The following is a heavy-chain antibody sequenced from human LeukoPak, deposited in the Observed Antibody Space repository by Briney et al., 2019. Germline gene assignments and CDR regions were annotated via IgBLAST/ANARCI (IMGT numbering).Heavy chain of an antibody. CDR2: ISYDGSNE. Sequence: GGSLRLSCAAPGFILSRYSMHWVRQAPGKGLEWAAVISYDGSNEYYADSVKARFTISRDNSKNTLYLQMNSLRAEDTAVYYCARAVTSGGLDYWGQGTLVTVSS. CDR3: ARAVTSGGLDY. V-gene: IGHV3-30-3*01. D-gene: IGHD6-19*01. CDR1: GFILSRYS. J-gene: IGHJ4*02.